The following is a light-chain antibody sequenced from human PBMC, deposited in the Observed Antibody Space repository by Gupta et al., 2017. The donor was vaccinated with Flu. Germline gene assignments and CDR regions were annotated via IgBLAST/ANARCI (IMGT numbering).Light chain of an antibody. V-gene: IGKV3-20*01. J-gene: IGKJ4*01. CDR1: QSISSAH. CDR3: QPNGTSLT. CDR2: GAS. Sequence: EIVSAQCPCTRRLSTGERATLICRASQSISSAHLAWYQQKPGQSHRLLIYGASSRTTGIPERFSGSGYGTDYTVTSSRLEPEYFAVYYCQPNGTSLTFGGGTKVEIK.